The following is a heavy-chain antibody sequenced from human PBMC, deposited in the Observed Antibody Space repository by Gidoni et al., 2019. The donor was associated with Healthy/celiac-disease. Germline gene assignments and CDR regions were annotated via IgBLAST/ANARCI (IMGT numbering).Heavy chain of an antibody. V-gene: IGHV3-21*01. Sequence: EVQLVESGGGLVKPGGSLRLSCAASGFTFSSYSMNWVRQAPGKGLEWVSSISSSSSYIYYADSVKGRFTISRDNAKNSLYLQMNSLRAEDTAVYYCARDWGSGWYLGVLDYWGQGTLVTVSS. CDR2: ISSSSSYI. CDR1: GFTFSSYS. D-gene: IGHD6-19*01. CDR3: ARDWGSGWYLGVLDY. J-gene: IGHJ4*02.